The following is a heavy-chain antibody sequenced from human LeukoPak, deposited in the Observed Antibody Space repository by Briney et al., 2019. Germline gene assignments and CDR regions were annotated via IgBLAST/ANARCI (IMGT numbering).Heavy chain of an antibody. V-gene: IGHV3-9*03. CDR1: GFTFDDYA. D-gene: IGHD3-16*01. J-gene: IGHJ4*02. CDR2: ISWNSGSI. Sequence: GRSLRLSCAASGFTFDDYAMHWVRQAPGKGLEGVSGISWNSGSIGYADSVKGRFTISRDNAKNSLYLQMNSLRAEDMALYYCAKDIGPRGQYYFDYWGQGTLVTVSS. CDR3: AKDIGPRGQYYFDY.